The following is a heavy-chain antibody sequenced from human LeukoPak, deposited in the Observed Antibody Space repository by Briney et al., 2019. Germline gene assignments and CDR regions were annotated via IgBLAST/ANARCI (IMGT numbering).Heavy chain of an antibody. D-gene: IGHD2-2*01. CDR1: GYTFTGYY. CDR2: INPNSGGT. CDR3: ARGLVVPAAMVNYYGMDV. Sequence: ASVKVSCKASGYTFTGYYMHWVRQAPGQGLEWMGWINPNSGGTNYAQKFQGWVTMTRNTSISTAYMELSSLRSEDTAVYYCARGLVVPAAMVNYYGMDVWGQGTTVTVSS. V-gene: IGHV1-2*04. J-gene: IGHJ6*02.